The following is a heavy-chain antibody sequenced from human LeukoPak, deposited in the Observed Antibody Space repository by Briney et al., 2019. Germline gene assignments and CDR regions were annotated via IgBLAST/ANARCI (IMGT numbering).Heavy chain of an antibody. CDR3: ARGRYGSGSYYYGLFDP. CDR2: INHSGST. J-gene: IGHJ5*02. V-gene: IGHV4-34*01. Sequence: SETLSLTCAVYGGSFSGYYWSWIRQPPGKGLKWIGEINHSGSTNYNPSLKSRVTISVDTSKNQFSLKLSSVTAADTAVYYCARGRYGSGSYYYGLFDPWGQGTLVTVSS. D-gene: IGHD3-10*01. CDR1: GGSFSGYY.